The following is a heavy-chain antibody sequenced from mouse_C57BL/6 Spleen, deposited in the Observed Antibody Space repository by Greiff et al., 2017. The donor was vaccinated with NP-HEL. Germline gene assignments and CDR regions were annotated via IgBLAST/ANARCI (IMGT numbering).Heavy chain of an antibody. CDR3: ARESLDGPAFAY. CDR1: GFTFSDYY. J-gene: IGHJ3*01. Sequence: EVQRVESEGGLVQPGSSMKLSCTASGFTFSDYYMAWVRQVPEKGLEWVANINYDGSSTYYLDSLKSRFIISRDNAKNILYLQMSSLKSEDTATYYCARESLDGPAFAYWGQGTLVTVSA. V-gene: IGHV5-16*01. CDR2: INYDGSST. D-gene: IGHD2-3*01.